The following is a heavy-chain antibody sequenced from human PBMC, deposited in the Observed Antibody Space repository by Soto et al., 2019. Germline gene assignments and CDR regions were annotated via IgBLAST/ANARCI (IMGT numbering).Heavy chain of an antibody. J-gene: IGHJ6*02. CDR3: ARDQCSGGSCYEATYYGMDV. Sequence: SQTLSLTCVISGDSVSSNSAAWEWIRQSPSRGLEWLGRTYYRSKWYNDYAVSVKSRITINPDTSKNQLSLQLNSVTPEDTAVYYCARDQCSGGSCYEATYYGMDVWGQGTTVTVSS. CDR2: TYYRSKWYN. V-gene: IGHV6-1*01. D-gene: IGHD2-15*01. CDR1: GDSVSSNSAA.